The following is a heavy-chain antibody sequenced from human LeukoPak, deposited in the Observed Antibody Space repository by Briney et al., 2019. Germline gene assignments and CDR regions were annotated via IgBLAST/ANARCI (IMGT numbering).Heavy chain of an antibody. CDR2: IYHSGST. CDR3: ARDLSPHYYGSGSGDAFDI. Sequence: SETLSLTCAVSGGSISSSNWWSWVRQPPGKGLEWIGEIYHSGSTNYNPSLKSRVTISVDKSKNQFSLKLSSVTAADTAVYYCARDLSPHYYGSGSGDAFDIWGQGTMVTVSS. V-gene: IGHV4-4*02. J-gene: IGHJ3*02. CDR1: GGSISSSNW. D-gene: IGHD3-10*01.